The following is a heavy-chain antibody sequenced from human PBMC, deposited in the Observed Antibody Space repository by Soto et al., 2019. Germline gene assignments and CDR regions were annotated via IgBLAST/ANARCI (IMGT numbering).Heavy chain of an antibody. D-gene: IGHD3-22*01. CDR3: ARDNGEYYYDSSGYYSFDY. CDR2: ISAYNGNT. J-gene: IGHJ4*02. Sequence: ASVKVSCKASGYTFTSYGISWVRQAPGQGLEWMGWISAYNGNTNYAQKLQGRVTMTTDTSTSTAYMELRSLISDDTAVYYCARDNGEYYYDSSGYYSFDYWGQGTLVTVSS. V-gene: IGHV1-18*01. CDR1: GYTFTSYG.